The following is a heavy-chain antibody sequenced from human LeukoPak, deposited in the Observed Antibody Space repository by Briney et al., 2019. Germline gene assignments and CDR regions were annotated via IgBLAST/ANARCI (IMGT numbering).Heavy chain of an antibody. J-gene: IGHJ6*03. V-gene: IGHV4-59*01. CDR1: GGSISDYY. CDR3: ARGFDHPYYMDV. Sequence: SETLSLTCTVSGGSISDYYWTWIRQSPGTGLEWIGYMDYSGSTSYNPSLTSRVTISVDTSKNQFSLKLNSVTAADTAVYYCARGFDHPYYMDVWGKGTTVTVSS. D-gene: IGHD3-9*01. CDR2: MDYSGST.